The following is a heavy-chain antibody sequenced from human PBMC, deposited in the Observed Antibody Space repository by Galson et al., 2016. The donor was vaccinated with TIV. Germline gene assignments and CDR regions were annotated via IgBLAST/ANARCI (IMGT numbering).Heavy chain of an antibody. J-gene: IGHJ4*02. CDR2: MNPNSGNT. CDR1: GYTFTSYD. D-gene: IGHD4-17*01. Sequence: SVKVSCKASGYTFTSYDINWVRQATGQGLEWMGWMNPNSGNTGYDQKFRGRVTMTRNTSVRTAYMELSSLSSEDTAVYYCARSGDYGDYWGQGTLVTVSS. V-gene: IGHV1-8*02. CDR3: ARSGDYGDY.